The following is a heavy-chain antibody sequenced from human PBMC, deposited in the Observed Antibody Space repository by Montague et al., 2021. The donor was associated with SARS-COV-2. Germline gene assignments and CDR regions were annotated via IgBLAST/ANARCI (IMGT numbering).Heavy chain of an antibody. CDR2: ISKNGKT. D-gene: IGHD3-22*01. J-gene: IGHJ6*02. CDR3: ARYYERSLDV. V-gene: IGHV4-59*08. CDR1: GDSITDDD. Sequence: SETLSLTCTVSGDSITDDDWSWIRQPPGKGLEWIVNISKNGKTDYNPSPRSRVITSVDTSKSQFSLKVTSVTAADTAVYYCARYYERSLDVWGQGTTVTVSS.